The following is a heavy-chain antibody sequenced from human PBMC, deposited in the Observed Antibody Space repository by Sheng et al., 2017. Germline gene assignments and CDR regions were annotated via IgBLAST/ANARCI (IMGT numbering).Heavy chain of an antibody. CDR1: GGSMTTHY. CDR2: VNHYGST. Sequence: QVQLQESGPGLVKPSETLSLTCTVSGGSMTTHYWSWVRQSPGKGLEWIGYVNHYGSTNYHPSLESRVTISLDMSRNQCSLKLSSVTAADTAVYYCARTYVYPHYYLDVWGKGTTVTVSS. D-gene: IGHD3-16*01. V-gene: IGHV4-59*11. J-gene: IGHJ6*03. CDR3: ARTYVYPHYYLDV.